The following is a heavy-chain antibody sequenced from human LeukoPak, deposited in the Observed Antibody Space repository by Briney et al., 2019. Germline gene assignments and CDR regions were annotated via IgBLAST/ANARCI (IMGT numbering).Heavy chain of an antibody. CDR3: ARGNLPANYYMDV. CDR2: IYYSGST. Sequence: PSETLSLTCTVSGGSISSGDYYWSWTRQPPGKGLEWIGYIYYSGSTYYNPSLKSRVTISVDTSKNQFSLKLSSVTAADTAVYYCARGNLPANYYMDVWGKGTTVTVSS. CDR1: GGSISSGDYY. J-gene: IGHJ6*03. V-gene: IGHV4-30-4*08.